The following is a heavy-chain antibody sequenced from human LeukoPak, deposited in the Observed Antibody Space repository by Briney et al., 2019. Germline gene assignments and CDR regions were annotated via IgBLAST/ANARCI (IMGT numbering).Heavy chain of an antibody. Sequence: SETLSLTCTVSGGSISSGGYYWSWIRQPPGKGLEWIGYIYHSGSTYYNPSLKSRVTISVDRSKNQFSLKLSSVTAADTAVYYCARVSGDGEFYYYYYMDVWGKGTTVTVSS. V-gene: IGHV4-30-2*01. CDR1: GGSISSGGYY. D-gene: IGHD3-10*01. CDR2: IYHSGST. CDR3: ARVSGDGEFYYYYYMDV. J-gene: IGHJ6*03.